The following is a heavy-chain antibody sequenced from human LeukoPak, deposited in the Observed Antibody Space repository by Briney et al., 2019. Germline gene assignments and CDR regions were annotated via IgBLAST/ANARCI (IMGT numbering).Heavy chain of an antibody. CDR2: ISDSGGST. D-gene: IGHD2-8*01. CDR1: GFTFSSYA. V-gene: IGHV3-23*01. J-gene: IGHJ4*02. CDR3: AKDTSIGRYCTNGVCSPFDY. Sequence: GGSPRLSCAASGFTFSSYAMSWVRQAPGKGLEWVSAISDSGGSTYDADSVKGRFTISRDNSKNTLYLQMNSLRAEDTAVYYCAKDTSIGRYCTNGVCSPFDYWGQGTLVTVSS.